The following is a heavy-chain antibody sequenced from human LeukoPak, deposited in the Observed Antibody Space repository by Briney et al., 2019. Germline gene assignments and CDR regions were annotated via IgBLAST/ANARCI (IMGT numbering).Heavy chain of an antibody. CDR1: GFTFSGYW. V-gene: IGHV3-7*01. J-gene: IGHJ4*02. D-gene: IGHD1-26*01. CDR2: IRGDGSDK. Sequence: GGSLRLSCAASGFTFSGYWMSWVRQAPGKGLEWVANIRGDGSDKYFADFVEGRFTISRDNAKKSLYLQMNSLRAEDTATYYCANVWEFGHWGQGTLVTVSS. CDR3: ANVWEFGH.